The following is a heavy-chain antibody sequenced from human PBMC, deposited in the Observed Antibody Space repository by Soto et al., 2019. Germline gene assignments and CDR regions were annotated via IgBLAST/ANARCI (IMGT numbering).Heavy chain of an antibody. D-gene: IGHD3-10*01. CDR3: AKDSYGSGTDFCYGMEV. Sequence: EVQLLESGGDLVQPGGSLRLSCVASGFSFSSYAMSWVRQVPGKEPEWVSSTSAGGGRINYANSVKGRFTISRVNSKNTLFLQMSSLRVEDTALYYCAKDSYGSGTDFCYGMEVWGQGTTVTVSS. CDR2: TSAGGGRI. V-gene: IGHV3-23*01. J-gene: IGHJ6*02. CDR1: GFSFSSYA.